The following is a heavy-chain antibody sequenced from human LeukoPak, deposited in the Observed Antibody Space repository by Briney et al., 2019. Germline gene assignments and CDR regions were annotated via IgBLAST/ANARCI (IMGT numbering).Heavy chain of an antibody. J-gene: IGHJ4*02. CDR3: ARHTTSGWYQVVY. Sequence: SETLSLTCTVSGGSISNYYWSWIRQPPGKGLEWIGYIPYSGSTNHNPSLKSRVTISVDTSKNQFSLKLSSVTAADTAVYYCARHTTSGWYQVVYWDQGTLVTVSS. D-gene: IGHD6-19*01. V-gene: IGHV4-59*01. CDR1: GGSISNYY. CDR2: IPYSGST.